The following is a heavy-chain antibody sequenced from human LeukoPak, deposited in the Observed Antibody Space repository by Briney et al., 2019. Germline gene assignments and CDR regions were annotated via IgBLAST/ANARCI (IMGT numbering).Heavy chain of an antibody. D-gene: IGHD5-18*01. CDR3: SRATAMVFEEIEYNFDY. J-gene: IGHJ4*02. Sequence: ASVKVSCKASGYTFTGYYMHWVRQAPGQGLEWMGWINPNSGGTNYAQKFQGRVTMTRDTSISTAYMELSRLRSDDTAVYYCSRATAMVFEEIEYNFDYWGQGTLVTVSS. CDR1: GYTFTGYY. V-gene: IGHV1-2*02. CDR2: INPNSGGT.